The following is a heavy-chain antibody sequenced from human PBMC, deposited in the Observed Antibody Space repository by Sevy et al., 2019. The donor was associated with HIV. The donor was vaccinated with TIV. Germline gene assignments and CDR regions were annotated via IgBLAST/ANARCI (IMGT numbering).Heavy chain of an antibody. Sequence: GGSLRLSCAASGFTFSSYSMHWVRQAPGKGLEWVSSINNTTSYIYYADSVKGRFTMSRDNAKKSLYLQMNSLRAEDTAVYYCAGTTVVTPLGYYGMDVWGRGTTVTVSS. CDR2: INNTTSYI. CDR1: GFTFSSYS. V-gene: IGHV3-21*01. J-gene: IGHJ6*02. D-gene: IGHD4-17*01. CDR3: AGTTVVTPLGYYGMDV.